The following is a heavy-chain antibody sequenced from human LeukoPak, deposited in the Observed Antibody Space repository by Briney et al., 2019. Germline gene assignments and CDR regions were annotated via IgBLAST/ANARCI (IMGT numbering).Heavy chain of an antibody. CDR2: ISSSSSYI. J-gene: IGHJ4*02. D-gene: IGHD6-19*01. CDR3: ARDRQPYSSGWLIDY. V-gene: IGHV3-21*01. Sequence: PGGSLRLSCAASGFTFSSYAMNWVRQAPGKGLEWVSSISSSSSYIYYADSVKGRFTISRDNAKNSLYLQMNSLRAEDTAVYYCARDRQPYSSGWLIDYWGQGTLVTVSS. CDR1: GFTFSSYA.